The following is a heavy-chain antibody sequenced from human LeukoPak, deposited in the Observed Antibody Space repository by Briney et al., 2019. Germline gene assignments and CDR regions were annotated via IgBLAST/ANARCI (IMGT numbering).Heavy chain of an antibody. CDR3: ARGGYGYYFDY. J-gene: IGHJ4*02. V-gene: IGHV4-59*01. D-gene: IGHD1-1*01. CDR1: GGSISSYY. Sequence: PSETLSLTCTVSGGSISSYYWSWIRQPPGKGLEWIGYIYYSGSTNYNPSLKSRVTISVDTSKNQFSLKLSSVTAADTAVYYCARGGYGYYFDYWGQETLVTVSS. CDR2: IYYSGST.